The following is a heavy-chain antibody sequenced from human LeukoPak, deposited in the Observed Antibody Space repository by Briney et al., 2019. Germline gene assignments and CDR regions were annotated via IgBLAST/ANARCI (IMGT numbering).Heavy chain of an antibody. CDR1: GFTFNTYP. D-gene: IGHD3-10*01. J-gene: IGHJ4*02. V-gene: IGHV3-30*01. Sequence: GGSLRLSCAASGFTFNTYPMHWVRQAPGKGLEWVAVISADGSNKNYADSVKGRFAISRDNSWNTLYPQMNSLREEDTAVYYCARDAISRGSGAYCDCWGQGALVTVSS. CDR3: ARDAISRGSGAYCDC. CDR2: ISADGSNK.